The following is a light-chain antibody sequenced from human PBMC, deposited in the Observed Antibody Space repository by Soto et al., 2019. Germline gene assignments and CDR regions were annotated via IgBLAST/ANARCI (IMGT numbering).Light chain of an antibody. CDR2: KAS. J-gene: IGKJ5*01. CDR3: QQYKTYPIT. V-gene: IGKV1-5*03. CDR1: QSISPW. Sequence: DIQMTQSPSTLSVSVGDRVTITCRASQSISPWLAWYQQKPGTAPNVLIYKASSLESGVPSRFSDSGSGTEFTLTITSLQPDDFATYYCQQYKTYPITFGQGTRLEIK.